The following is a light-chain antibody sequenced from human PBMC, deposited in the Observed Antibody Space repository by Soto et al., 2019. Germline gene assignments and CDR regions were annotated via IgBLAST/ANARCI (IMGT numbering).Light chain of an antibody. V-gene: IGKV3-20*01. CDR2: GAS. CDR3: QQYDGSLGLT. CDR1: QSVSSSY. J-gene: IGKJ4*01. Sequence: EIVLTQSPGTLSLSPGERATLSCRASQSVSSSYLAWYQQKPGQAPRLLIYGASSRATGIPDRFSGSGSGTDFTLTISRLEPEDFAVYYCQQYDGSLGLTFGGGTKVEI.